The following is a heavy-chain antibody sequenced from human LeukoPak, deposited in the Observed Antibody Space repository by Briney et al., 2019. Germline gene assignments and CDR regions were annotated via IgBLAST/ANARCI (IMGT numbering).Heavy chain of an antibody. D-gene: IGHD3-10*01. CDR2: IYTSGST. Sequence: SETLSLTCTVSGGSISSSSYYWSWIRQPAGKGLEWIGRIYTSGSTNYNPSLKSRVTMSVDTSKNQFSLKLSSVTAADTAVYYCARDGITMVRGVTTNDAFDIWGQGTMVTVSS. J-gene: IGHJ3*02. V-gene: IGHV4-61*02. CDR3: ARDGITMVRGVTTNDAFDI. CDR1: GGSISSSSYY.